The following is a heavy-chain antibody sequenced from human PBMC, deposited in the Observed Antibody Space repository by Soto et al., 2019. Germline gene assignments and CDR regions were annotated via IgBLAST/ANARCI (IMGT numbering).Heavy chain of an antibody. V-gene: IGHV4-30-2*01. CDR1: GGSISSGGYS. J-gene: IGHJ5*02. Sequence: QLQLQESGSGLVKPSQTLSLTCAVSGGSISSGGYSWSWIRQPPGKGLEWIGYIYHSGSTYYNPSLKSRVTISVDSAKNQFSLKLSSVPAADSAVYYCAGVRGPYCGGECYPPTPNWFDPWGQGTLVTVSS. D-gene: IGHD2-21*01. CDR2: IYHSGST. CDR3: AGVRGPYCGGECYPPTPNWFDP.